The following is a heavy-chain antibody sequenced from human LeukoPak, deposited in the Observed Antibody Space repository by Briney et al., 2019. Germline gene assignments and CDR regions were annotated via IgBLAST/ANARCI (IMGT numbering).Heavy chain of an antibody. D-gene: IGHD3-22*01. V-gene: IGHV3-48*03. CDR3: ARDAMIYYYYGMDV. CDR2: ISSSGSTI. Sequence: PGGSLRLSCAASGFTFSSYEMNWVRQAPGKGLEWVSYISSSGSTIYYADSVKGRFTISRDNAKNSLYPQMNSLRAEDTAVYYCARDAMIYYYYGMDVWGQGTTVTVSS. J-gene: IGHJ6*02. CDR1: GFTFSSYE.